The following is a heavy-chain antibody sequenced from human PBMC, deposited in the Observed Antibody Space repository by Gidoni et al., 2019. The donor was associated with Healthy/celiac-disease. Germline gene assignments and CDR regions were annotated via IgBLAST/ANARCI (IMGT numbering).Heavy chain of an antibody. CDR3: AKDYGSGIFDY. CDR1: GFTFSSYG. D-gene: IGHD3-10*01. CDR2: ISYDGSNK. J-gene: IGHJ4*02. V-gene: IGHV3-30*18. Sequence: QVQLVESGGGVVQPGRSLRLSCAASGFTFSSYGMHWVRQAPGKGPEWVAVISYDGSNKYYADSVKGRFTISRDNSKNTLYLQMNSLRAEDTAVYYCAKDYGSGIFDYWGQGTLVTVSS.